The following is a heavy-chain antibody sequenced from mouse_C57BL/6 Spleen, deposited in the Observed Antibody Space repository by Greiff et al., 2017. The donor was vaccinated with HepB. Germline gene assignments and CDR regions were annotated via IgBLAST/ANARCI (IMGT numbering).Heavy chain of an antibody. V-gene: IGHV5-17*01. D-gene: IGHD2-2*01. J-gene: IGHJ4*01. CDR3: AKDGYGGYYAMDY. Sequence: EVKLVESGGGLVKPGGSLKLSCAASGFTFSDYGMHWVRQAPEKWLEWVAYISSGSSTIYYADTVKGRFTISRDNAKNTLFLQMTSLRSEDTAMYYCAKDGYGGYYAMDYWGQGTSVTVSS. CDR2: ISSGSSTI. CDR1: GFTFSDYG.